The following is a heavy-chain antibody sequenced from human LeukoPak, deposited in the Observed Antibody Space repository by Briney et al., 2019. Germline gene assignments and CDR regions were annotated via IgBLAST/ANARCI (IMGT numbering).Heavy chain of an antibody. Sequence: TGGSLRLSCAASGFTFSSYEVNWVSQAPGKGLEWVSYISSSGSTMYYADSVKGRFTVSRDNAKNSLFLQMNSLRAEDTAVYYCARVRSSGYDLAPFDYWGQGTLVTVSS. D-gene: IGHD5-12*01. CDR1: GFTFSSYE. CDR3: ARVRSSGYDLAPFDY. J-gene: IGHJ4*02. V-gene: IGHV3-48*03. CDR2: ISSSGSTM.